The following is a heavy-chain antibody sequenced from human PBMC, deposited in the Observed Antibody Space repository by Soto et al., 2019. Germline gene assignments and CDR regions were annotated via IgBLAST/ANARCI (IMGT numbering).Heavy chain of an antibody. Sequence: SETLSLTCTVSGGSISSYYWSWIRQPPGKGLEWIGYIYYSGSTNYNPSLKSRVSISVDTSKNQFSLKLSSVTAADTAVYYCARGRDYYGMDVWGQGTTVTVSS. CDR2: IYYSGST. J-gene: IGHJ6*02. CDR1: GGSISSYY. CDR3: ARGRDYYGMDV. D-gene: IGHD3-10*01. V-gene: IGHV4-59*01.